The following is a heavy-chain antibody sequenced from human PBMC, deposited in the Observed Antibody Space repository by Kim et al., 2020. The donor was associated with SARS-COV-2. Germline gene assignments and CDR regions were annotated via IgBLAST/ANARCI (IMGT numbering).Heavy chain of an antibody. V-gene: IGHV3-30*04. CDR3: ARAATGGYYYGMDL. CDR1: GFTFSSYA. D-gene: IGHD2-15*01. CDR2: ISYDGSNK. Sequence: GGSLRLSCAASGFTFSSYAMHWVRQAPGKGLEWVAVISYDGSNKYYADSVKGRFTISRDNSKNTLYLQMNSLRAEDTAVYYCARAATGGYYYGMDLWGQGPTVTVSS. J-gene: IGHJ6*02.